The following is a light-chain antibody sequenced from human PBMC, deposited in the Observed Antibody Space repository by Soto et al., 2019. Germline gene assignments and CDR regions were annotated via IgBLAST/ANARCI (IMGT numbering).Light chain of an antibody. J-gene: IGKJ5*01. CDR1: QSVSSN. V-gene: IGKV3-15*01. CDR3: QQYNNWPPIT. CDR2: GAS. Sequence: EIVMMQSPAILSVSPGERATLSCRASQSVSSNLAWYQQKPGQAPRLLIYGASTRATGIPARFGGSGSGTEFTLTISSLQSEDFAVYYCQQYNNWPPITFGQGTRLEIK.